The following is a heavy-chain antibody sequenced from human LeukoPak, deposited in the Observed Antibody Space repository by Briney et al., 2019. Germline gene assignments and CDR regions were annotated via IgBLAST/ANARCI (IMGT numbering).Heavy chain of an antibody. V-gene: IGHV3-23*01. CDR2: ISGNGFNT. D-gene: IGHD3-10*01. CDR3: AKGVRLWFAFYFDY. CDR1: GFNLGNYA. Sequence: GGSLRLSCAASGFNLGNYAMSWFRQAPGKGPEWVSAISGNGFNTYYADSVKGRFTISGESSGNTLSLQMHNLRAEDTAVYYCAKGVRLWFAFYFDYWGQGTLVTVSS. J-gene: IGHJ4*02.